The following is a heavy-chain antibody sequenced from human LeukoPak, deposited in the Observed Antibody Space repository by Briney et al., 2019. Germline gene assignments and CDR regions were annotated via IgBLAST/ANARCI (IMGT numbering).Heavy chain of an antibody. V-gene: IGHV3-53*04. CDR1: GFTVSNTY. J-gene: IGHJ4*02. D-gene: IGHD2-21*02. CDR3: AKDLGRGWGLLPQYYFDY. Sequence: PGGSLRLSCAASGFTVSNTYMIWVRQAPGKGLEGVSVIYSGGNTDYADSVKGRFTISRQSSKNTVYLQMNSLRPEDTAVYYCAKDLGRGWGLLPQYYFDYWGQGTLVTVSS. CDR2: IYSGGNT.